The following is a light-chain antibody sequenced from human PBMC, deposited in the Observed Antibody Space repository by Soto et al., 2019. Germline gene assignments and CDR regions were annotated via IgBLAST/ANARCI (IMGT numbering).Light chain of an antibody. CDR1: SSDVGGYIY. J-gene: IGLJ1*01. CDR2: DVT. Sequence: QSVLTQPASVSGSPRQSITISCTGTSSDVGGYIYVSWYQQHPGKAPKLMIYDVTSRPSVVSYRFSGSKSGNTASLTISGLQAEDEADYYCSSYTTSSSYVFGTGTKVTVL. V-gene: IGLV2-14*01. CDR3: SSYTTSSSYV.